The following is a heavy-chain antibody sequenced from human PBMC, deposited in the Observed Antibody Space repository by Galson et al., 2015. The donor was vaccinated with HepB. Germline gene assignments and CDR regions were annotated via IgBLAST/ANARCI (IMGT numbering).Heavy chain of an antibody. CDR1: GFTFSSYA. Sequence: SLRLSCAASGFTFSSYAMSWVRQAPGKGLEWVSAISGSGGSTYYADYVKGRFTISRDNSKNTLYLQMNSLRAEDTAVYYCAKTVDAMGRGVIMRGRYYGMDVWGQGTTVTVSS. J-gene: IGHJ6*02. D-gene: IGHD3-10*01. CDR3: AKTVDAMGRGVIMRGRYYGMDV. V-gene: IGHV3-23*01. CDR2: ISGSGGST.